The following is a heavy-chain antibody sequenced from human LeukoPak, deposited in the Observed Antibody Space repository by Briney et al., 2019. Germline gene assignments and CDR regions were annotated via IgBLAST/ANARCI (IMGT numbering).Heavy chain of an antibody. Sequence: ASVKVSCKASGDTFSSYGISWVRQAPGQGLEWMGWISAYNGNSNYAQKFQGRVTMTTDTSTSTGYMELRSLRSDDTAVYYCARVHSYCSTTSCLDYWGQGTLVTVSS. CDR3: ARVHSYCSTTSCLDY. J-gene: IGHJ4*02. CDR1: GDTFSSYG. V-gene: IGHV1-18*01. CDR2: ISAYNGNS. D-gene: IGHD2-2*01.